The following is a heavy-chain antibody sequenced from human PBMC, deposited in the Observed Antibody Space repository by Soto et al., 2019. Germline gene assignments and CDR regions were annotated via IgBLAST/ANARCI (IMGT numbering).Heavy chain of an antibody. Sequence: QVQLVQSGAEVKKPGSSVKVSCKASGGTFSSYTISWVRQAPGQGLEWMGRIIPILGIANYAQKFQGRVTITADKSTSTAYMELSSLRSEDTAVYYCAIDQWYPDHRDYWGQGTLVTVSS. D-gene: IGHD2-2*01. CDR3: AIDQWYPDHRDY. V-gene: IGHV1-69*08. CDR1: GGTFSSYT. CDR2: IIPILGIA. J-gene: IGHJ4*02.